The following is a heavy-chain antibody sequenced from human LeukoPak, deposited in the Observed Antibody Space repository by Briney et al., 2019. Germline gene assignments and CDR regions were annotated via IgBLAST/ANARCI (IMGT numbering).Heavy chain of an antibody. D-gene: IGHD3-9*01. CDR3: ARRYFDWLLYGMDV. CDR2: IYSGGST. J-gene: IGHJ6*04. CDR1: GFTVSSNY. V-gene: IGHV3-53*01. Sequence: GGSLRLSRAASGFTVSSNYMSWVRQAPGKGLEWVSVIYSGGSTYYADSVKGRFTISRDNSKNTLYLQMNSLRAEDTAVYYCARRYFDWLLYGMDVWGKGTTVTVSS.